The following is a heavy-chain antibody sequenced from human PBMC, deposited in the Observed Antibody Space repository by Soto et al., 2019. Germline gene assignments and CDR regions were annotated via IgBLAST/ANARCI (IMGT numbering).Heavy chain of an antibody. D-gene: IGHD3-10*01. Sequence: SETLSLTCTVSGGSISSYYWSWIRQPPGKGLEWIGYIYYSGSTNYNPSLKSRVTISVDTSKNQFFLKLSSVTAADTAVYYCARYYGGYSDYWGQGTLVTVSS. J-gene: IGHJ4*02. CDR3: ARYYGGYSDY. V-gene: IGHV4-59*08. CDR2: IYYSGST. CDR1: GGSISSYY.